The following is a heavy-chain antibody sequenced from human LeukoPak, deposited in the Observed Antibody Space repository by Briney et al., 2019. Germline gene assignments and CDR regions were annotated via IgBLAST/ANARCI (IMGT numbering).Heavy chain of an antibody. CDR2: IKQDGSEK. J-gene: IGHJ5*02. CDR1: GFTFSIYW. V-gene: IGHV3-7*03. D-gene: IGHD6-13*01. Sequence: GGSLRLSCAASGFTFSIYWMSWVRQAPGKGLEWVANIKQDGSEKYYVDSVKGRFTISRDNAKDSLYLQMNSLRAEDTAVYYCASSSSWARFDPWGQGTLVTVSS. CDR3: ASSSSWARFDP.